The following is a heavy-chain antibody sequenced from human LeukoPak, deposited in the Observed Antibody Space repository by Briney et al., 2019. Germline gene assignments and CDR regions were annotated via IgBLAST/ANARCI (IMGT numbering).Heavy chain of an antibody. CDR1: GYTVTGYY. CDR2: INPNSGGT. Sequence: ASVKVSCKASGYTVTGYYMHWVRQAPGQGLEWMGWINPNSGGTNYAQKFQGRVTMTRDTSISTAYMELSRLRSDDTAVYYCARAQIPAAISFPCDWGQGTLVTVSS. D-gene: IGHD2-2*02. V-gene: IGHV1-2*02. CDR3: ARAQIPAAISFPCD. J-gene: IGHJ4*02.